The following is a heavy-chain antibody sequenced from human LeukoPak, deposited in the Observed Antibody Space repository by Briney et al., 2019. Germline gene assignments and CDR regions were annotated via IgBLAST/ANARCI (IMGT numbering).Heavy chain of an antibody. V-gene: IGHV3-30-3*01. J-gene: IGHJ4*02. CDR2: ISYDGSNK. Sequence: GGSLRLSCAASGFTFSSYAMHWVRQAPGKGLEWVAVISYDGSNKYYADSVKGRFTISRDNSKNTLYLQMNSLRAEDTAVYYCARDHCSSTSCYAYFDYWGQGTLVTVSS. CDR1: GFTFSSYA. CDR3: ARDHCSSTSCYAYFDY. D-gene: IGHD2-2*01.